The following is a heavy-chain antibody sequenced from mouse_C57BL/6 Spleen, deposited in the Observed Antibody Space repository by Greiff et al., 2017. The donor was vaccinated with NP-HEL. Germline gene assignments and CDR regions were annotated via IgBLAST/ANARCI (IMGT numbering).Heavy chain of an antibody. Sequence: EVQLQQSGPGLVKPSQSLSLTCSVTGYSITSGYYWNWIRQFPGNKLEWMGYISYDGSNNYNPSLKNRISITRDTSKNQFFLKLNSVTTEDTATYYCARLRNFDYWGKGTTLTVSS. V-gene: IGHV3-6*01. CDR2: ISYDGSN. CDR1: GYSITSGYY. J-gene: IGHJ2*01. D-gene: IGHD2-12*01. CDR3: ARLRNFDY.